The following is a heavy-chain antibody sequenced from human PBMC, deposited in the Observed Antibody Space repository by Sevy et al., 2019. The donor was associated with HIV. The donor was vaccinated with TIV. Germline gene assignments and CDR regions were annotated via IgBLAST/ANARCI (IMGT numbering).Heavy chain of an antibody. CDR3: AKDMVDCSGGTCYSGAVSPFES. CDR1: GFIFNNYD. CDR2: VSYDGADK. Sequence: GGSLRLSCAASGFIFNNYDMYWIRQAPGKGLEWVATVSYDGADKDYADIVKGRFTISRDSSRSMLYLQMSSLRPEDTGGYFCAKDMVDCSGGTCYSGAVSPFESWGQGTLVTVSS. D-gene: IGHD2-15*01. V-gene: IGHV3-30*18. J-gene: IGHJ4*02.